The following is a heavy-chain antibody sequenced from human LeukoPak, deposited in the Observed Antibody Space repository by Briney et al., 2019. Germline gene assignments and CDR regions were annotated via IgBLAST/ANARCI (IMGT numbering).Heavy chain of an antibody. V-gene: IGHV3-30*18. CDR2: ISYDGSNK. D-gene: IGHD3-3*01. CDR1: GFTFSSYG. CDR3: AKVGLRFLEWFGFDP. J-gene: IGHJ5*02. Sequence: GRSLRLSCAASGFTFSSYGMHWVRQAPGKGLEWVAVISYDGSNKYYADPVKGRFTISRDNSKNTLYLQMNSLRAEDTAVYYCAKVGLRFLEWFGFDPWGQGTLVTVSS.